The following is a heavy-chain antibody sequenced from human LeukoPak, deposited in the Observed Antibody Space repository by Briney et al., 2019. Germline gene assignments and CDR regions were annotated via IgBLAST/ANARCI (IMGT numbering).Heavy chain of an antibody. CDR1: GGSISSGGYY. Sequence: SETLSLTCTVSGGSISSGGYYWSWTRQPPGKGLEWIGYIYHSGSTYYNPSLKSRVTISVDTSKNQFSLKLSSVTAADTAVYYCARDLGPLTGFDAFDIWGQGTMVTVSS. D-gene: IGHD7-27*01. CDR2: IYHSGST. J-gene: IGHJ3*02. CDR3: ARDLGPLTGFDAFDI. V-gene: IGHV4-30-2*05.